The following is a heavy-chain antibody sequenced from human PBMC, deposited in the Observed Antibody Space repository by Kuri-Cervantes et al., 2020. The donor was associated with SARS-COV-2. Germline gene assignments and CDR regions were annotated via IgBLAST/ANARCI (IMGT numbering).Heavy chain of an antibody. CDR1: GFTVSRNY. CDR2: IYRGGTT. D-gene: IGHD3-3*01. Sequence: GGSLRLSCAVSGFTVSRNYMSWVRQAPGKGLEWVSIIYRGGTTYYADSVKGRFTISRDISKDTVYLQMDTLRAEDTAVYYCTTATFFGVSIIGDIDLWGQGTLVTVSS. J-gene: IGHJ4*02. CDR3: TTATFFGVSIIGDIDL. V-gene: IGHV3-53*01.